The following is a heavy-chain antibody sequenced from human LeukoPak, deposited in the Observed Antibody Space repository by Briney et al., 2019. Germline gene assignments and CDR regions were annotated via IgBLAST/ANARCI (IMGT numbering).Heavy chain of an antibody. D-gene: IGHD5-18*01. Sequence: PGGSLRLSCAASGFTFSSYGMHWVRQAPGKGLEWVAVISYDGSNKYYADSVKGRFTISRDNSKNTLYLQTNSLRAEDTAVYYCAKGDTAMATDYWGQGTLVTVSS. V-gene: IGHV3-30*18. CDR1: GFTFSSYG. CDR2: ISYDGSNK. J-gene: IGHJ4*02. CDR3: AKGDTAMATDY.